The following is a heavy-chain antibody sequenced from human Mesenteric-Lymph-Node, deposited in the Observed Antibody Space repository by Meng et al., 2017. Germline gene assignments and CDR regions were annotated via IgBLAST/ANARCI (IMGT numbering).Heavy chain of an antibody. V-gene: IGHV3-11*04. CDR1: GFTFSDYY. J-gene: IGHJ5*02. CDR3: ARDHGFLNWFDP. Sequence: QVQLVEAGGGLVKLGGSLILSCVASGFTFSDYYMSWIRQPPGQGLEWIASISPTGGSLYYADSVKGRFSISRDNAKISLSLQMNSLRVEDTAVYYCARDHGFLNWFDPWGQGTLVTVSS. CDR2: ISPTGGSL. D-gene: IGHD2/OR15-2a*01.